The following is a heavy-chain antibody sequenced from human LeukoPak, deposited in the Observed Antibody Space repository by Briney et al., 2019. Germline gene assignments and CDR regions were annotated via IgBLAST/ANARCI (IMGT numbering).Heavy chain of an antibody. CDR1: GGSISSYY. CDR3: AREGSGSYLGYYYYMDV. V-gene: IGHV4-4*07. D-gene: IGHD3-10*01. CDR2: IYTSGST. J-gene: IGHJ6*03. Sequence: PSETLSLTCTVSGGSISSYYWSWIRQPAGKGLEWIGRIYTSGSTNYNPSLKSRVTISADKSKKFSLKLSSATAADTAVYYCAREGSGSYLGYYYYMDVWGKGTTVTVSS.